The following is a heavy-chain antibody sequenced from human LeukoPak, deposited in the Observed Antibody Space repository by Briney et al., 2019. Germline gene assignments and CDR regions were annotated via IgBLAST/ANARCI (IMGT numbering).Heavy chain of an antibody. CDR1: GFTFSNYA. Sequence: PGGSLRLSCAASGFTFSNYAMSWVRQAPGKGLEWVGRTRNKASSYTTEYAASVEGRFTISRDDSRNSLYLQMNSLKTEDTAVYYCVRAARYCSSTSCSYYWYFDLWGRGTLVTVSS. V-gene: IGHV3-72*01. D-gene: IGHD2-2*01. CDR2: TRNKASSYTT. CDR3: VRAARYCSSTSCSYYWYFDL. J-gene: IGHJ2*01.